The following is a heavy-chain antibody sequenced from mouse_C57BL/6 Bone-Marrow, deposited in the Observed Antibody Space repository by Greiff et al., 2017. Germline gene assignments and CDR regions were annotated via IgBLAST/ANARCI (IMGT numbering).Heavy chain of an antibody. Sequence: EVKLMESGGGLVQPGGSLKLSCAASGFTFSDYGMAWVRQAPRKGPEWVAFISNLAYSIYYADTVTGRFTISRENAKNTLYLEMSSLRSEDTAMYYCARRNYSRGYFDVWGTGTTVTVSS. CDR3: ARRNYSRGYFDV. CDR2: ISNLAYSI. CDR1: GFTFSDYG. V-gene: IGHV5-15*01. D-gene: IGHD2-1*01. J-gene: IGHJ1*03.